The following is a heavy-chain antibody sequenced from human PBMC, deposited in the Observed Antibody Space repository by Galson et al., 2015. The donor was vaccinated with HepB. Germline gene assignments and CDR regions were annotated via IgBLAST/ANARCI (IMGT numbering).Heavy chain of an antibody. CDR1: GFSLSTNDMC. Sequence: PALVKPTQTLTLTCTFSGFSLSTNDMCVSWIRQPPGKALEWLARIDWDGDKYYNTSLKTRLTISKDTSKNQVVLTMSNMDPVDTATYYCARIRYYYGTSGHRAFHLDYWGQGILVTVSS. D-gene: IGHD3-22*01. CDR3: ARIRYYYGTSGHRAFHLDY. J-gene: IGHJ4*02. V-gene: IGHV2-70*11. CDR2: IDWDGDK.